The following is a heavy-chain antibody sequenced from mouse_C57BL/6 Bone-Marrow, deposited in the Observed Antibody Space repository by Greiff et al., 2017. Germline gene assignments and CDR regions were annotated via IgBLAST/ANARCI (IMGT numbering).Heavy chain of an antibody. J-gene: IGHJ1*03. CDR3: ARDYGSSYWYFDV. V-gene: IGHV1-85*01. CDR2: IYPRDGST. CDR1: GYTFTSYD. D-gene: IGHD1-1*01. Sequence: QVQLQQSGPELVKPGASVKLSCKASGYTFTSYDINWVKQRPGQGLEWIGWIYPRDGSTKYNEKFQGKATLTVDTSSSTAYMELHSLTSEDSAVYVCARDYGSSYWYFDVWGTGTTVTVSS.